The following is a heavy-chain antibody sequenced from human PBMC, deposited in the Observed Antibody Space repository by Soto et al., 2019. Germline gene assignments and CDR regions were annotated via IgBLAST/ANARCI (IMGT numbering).Heavy chain of an antibody. CDR3: AIGQIHNNYFDY. D-gene: IGHD5-18*01. CDR1: GYTFTSYL. J-gene: IGHJ4*02. CDR2: INPNIGTT. V-gene: IGHV1-46*03. Sequence: QVQLVQSGAEVKKPGASVKLTCKASGYTFTSYLMHWVRQAPGQGPEWMGIINPNIGTTNYAQKFQGRVTVTRDTSTNTVYMELNSLTSDDTAVYYCAIGQIHNNYFDYWGQGTLVTVSS.